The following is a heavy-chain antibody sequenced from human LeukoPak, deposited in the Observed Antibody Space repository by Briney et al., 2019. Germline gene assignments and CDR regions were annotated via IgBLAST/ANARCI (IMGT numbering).Heavy chain of an antibody. J-gene: IGHJ6*03. CDR3: ARGQYIYGDYRYYMDV. D-gene: IGHD4-17*01. Sequence: SETLSLTCTVSDYSISNTYYWGWIRQPAGKGLEWIGRISGSGTITYNPALQSRLSISIDTSKNQSSLKLMSVTAADTAVYYCARGQYIYGDYRYYMDVWGKGTTVTISS. V-gene: IGHV4-4*07. CDR2: ISGSGTI. CDR1: DYSISNTYY.